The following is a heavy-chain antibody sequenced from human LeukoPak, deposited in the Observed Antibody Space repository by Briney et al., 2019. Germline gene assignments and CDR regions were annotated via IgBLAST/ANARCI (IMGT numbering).Heavy chain of an antibody. Sequence: PSETLSLTCTVSGGSISSYYCRWIRQPAGKGLEWIGRIYTSGSTNYNPPLKSRVTMSVDTSKNQFSLKLSSVTAADTALYYCARARYYYYYMDVWGKGTTVTVSS. D-gene: IGHD5-12*01. CDR1: GGSISSYY. CDR2: IYTSGST. V-gene: IGHV4-4*07. CDR3: ARARYYYYYMDV. J-gene: IGHJ6*03.